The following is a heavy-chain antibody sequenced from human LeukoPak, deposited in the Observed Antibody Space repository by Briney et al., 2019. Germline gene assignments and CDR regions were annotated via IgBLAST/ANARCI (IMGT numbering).Heavy chain of an antibody. CDR1: GFTFSSYA. V-gene: IGHV3-23*01. CDR3: ATGITEMIMAPGY. Sequence: GGSLSLSFAASGFTFSSYAMSWVRRAPGKGLEWVSAISGSGGSTYYADSVKGRFTISRDNSKNTLYLQMNSLRVEDTAVYYCATGITEMIMAPGYWGQGTLVTVSS. CDR2: ISGSGGST. J-gene: IGHJ4*02. D-gene: IGHD2-8*01.